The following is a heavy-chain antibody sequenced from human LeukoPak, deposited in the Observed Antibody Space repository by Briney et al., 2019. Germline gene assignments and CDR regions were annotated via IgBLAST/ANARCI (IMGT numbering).Heavy chain of an antibody. CDR3: AKIEGSGWYERDC. V-gene: IGHV3-23*01. D-gene: IGHD6-19*01. Sequence: GGSLRLSCAASGFTFSSYAMSWVRQAPGKGLEWVSTISGSGGSIYYADSVKGRFTISRDTSKNTLYVQMNSLRAEDTAAYYCAKIEGSGWYERDCWGQGTLVTVSS. CDR1: GFTFSSYA. J-gene: IGHJ4*02. CDR2: ISGSGGSI.